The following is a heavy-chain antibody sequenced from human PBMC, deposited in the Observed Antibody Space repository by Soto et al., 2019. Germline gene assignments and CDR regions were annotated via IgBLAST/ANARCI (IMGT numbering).Heavy chain of an antibody. V-gene: IGHV4-4*02. J-gene: IGHJ5*02. CDR1: GGSISSSNW. CDR2: IYHSGST. CDR3: ARGGSSSWYSTEYNWFDP. Sequence: SETLSLTCAVSGGSISSSNWWSWVRQPPGKGLEWIGEIYHSGSTNYNPSLKSRVTISVDKSKNQFSLKLSSVTAADTAVYYCARGGSSSWYSTEYNWFDPWGQGTLVTVSS. D-gene: IGHD6-13*01.